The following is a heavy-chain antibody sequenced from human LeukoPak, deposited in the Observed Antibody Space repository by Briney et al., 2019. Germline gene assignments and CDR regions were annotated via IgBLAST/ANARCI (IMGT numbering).Heavy chain of an antibody. Sequence: PGGSLRLSCAASGFTLRNYAMSWVRHAPGTGLERVSGISAYGGSTYYADSVKGRFTISRDSSKSTLYVQMNSLRAEDTAVYYCAKDRGSSDYGISVRGRNCFDPWGQGTLVTVSS. D-gene: IGHD5-12*01. V-gene: IGHV3-23*01. CDR2: ISAYGGST. CDR3: AKDRGSSDYGISVRGRNCFDP. J-gene: IGHJ5*02. CDR1: GFTLRNYA.